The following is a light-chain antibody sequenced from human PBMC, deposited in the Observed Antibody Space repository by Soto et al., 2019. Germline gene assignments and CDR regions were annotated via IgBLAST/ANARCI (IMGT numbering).Light chain of an antibody. CDR3: QHYNNLPPFT. J-gene: IGKJ3*01. CDR1: QDIRTS. Sequence: DIQMTQSPSSRSASVGARVSITCQASQDIRTSLRWFQHKPGRAPKLLIYGASYLETGVPSRFRGSGSGTDFTFTISSLQPEDTATYYCQHYNNLPPFTFGPGTIVDIK. CDR2: GAS. V-gene: IGKV1-33*01.